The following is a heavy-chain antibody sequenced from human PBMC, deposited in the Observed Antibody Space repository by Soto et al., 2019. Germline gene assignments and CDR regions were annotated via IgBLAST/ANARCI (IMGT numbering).Heavy chain of an antibody. CDR1: GFTFSTYS. CDR2: ISSRSDI. D-gene: IGHD2-2*02. CDR3: AREYTAWPLAYGLDV. J-gene: IGHJ6*02. Sequence: SLRLSCVGSGFTFSTYSINWVRQAPGKGLEWVSSISSRSDIYYADSVKGRFTISRDNAKNSVSLQMNSLRAEDTAVYYCAREYTAWPLAYGLDVWGQGTTVTVSS. V-gene: IGHV3-21*01.